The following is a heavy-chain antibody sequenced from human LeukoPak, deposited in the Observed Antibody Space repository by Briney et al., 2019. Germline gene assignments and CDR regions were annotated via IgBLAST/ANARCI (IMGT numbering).Heavy chain of an antibody. CDR3: ARDPPLWLGLGAFDI. V-gene: IGHV3-30-3*01. J-gene: IGHJ3*02. D-gene: IGHD6-19*01. CDR1: GFNFSSYA. Sequence: PGGSLRLSCAASGFNFSSYAMHWVRQAPGKELERVAVISYDGSNKYYADSVKGRFTISRDNSKNTLYLQMNCLRAEDTAVYYCARDPPLWLGLGAFDIWGQGTMVTVSS. CDR2: ISYDGSNK.